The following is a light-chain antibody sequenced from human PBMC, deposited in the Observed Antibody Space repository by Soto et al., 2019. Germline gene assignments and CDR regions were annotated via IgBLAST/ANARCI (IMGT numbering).Light chain of an antibody. CDR3: LQHNSYPRT. V-gene: IGKV1-17*01. CDR1: XXXXXX. CDR2: AAS. J-gene: IGKJ1*01. Sequence: DIQMTQSPSSLSASVGDRVTITCRASXXXXXXLGWYQQKPGKAPKRLIYAASSLQSGVPSRFXXXGXGTEXXXTIXXLXXEDFATYYCLQHNSYPRTFGQGTKVEIK.